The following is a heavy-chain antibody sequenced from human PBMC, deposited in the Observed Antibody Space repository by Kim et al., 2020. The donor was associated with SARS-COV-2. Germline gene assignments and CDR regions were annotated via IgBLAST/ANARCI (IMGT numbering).Heavy chain of an antibody. CDR3: ARGRGNDY. V-gene: IGHV1-46*01. Sequence: ASVKVSCKASGYNFTADWIYWVRQAPGQGLEWMGAISPGSGATTYAQNFQGRVSMTRDTSASTFYMEVTSLRSEDTAVYYCARGRGNDYWGQGTLITVSS. CDR2: ISPGSGAT. J-gene: IGHJ4*02. CDR1: GYNFTADW. D-gene: IGHD3-10*01.